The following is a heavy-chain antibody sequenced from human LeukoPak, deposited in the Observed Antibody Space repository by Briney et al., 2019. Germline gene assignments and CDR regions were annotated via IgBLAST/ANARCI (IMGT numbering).Heavy chain of an antibody. CDR3: ARYSNSGGDN. CDR2: INPDSGGT. J-gene: IGHJ4*02. D-gene: IGHD6-6*01. Sequence: ASVQVSCKASGYTFTDYYIHWMRQAPGQGLEWMGWINPDSGGTSYAQKFQGRVTMTRDTSINTAYMELSSLRSDDTAVYYCARYSNSGGDNWGQGNMVTVSS. V-gene: IGHV1-2*02. CDR1: GYTFTDYY.